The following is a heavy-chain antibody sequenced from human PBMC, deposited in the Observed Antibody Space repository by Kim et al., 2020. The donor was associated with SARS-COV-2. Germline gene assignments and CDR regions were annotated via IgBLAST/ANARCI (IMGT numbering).Heavy chain of an antibody. CDR3: ARAPLGYCSSTSCYHP. V-gene: IGHV3-30*07. J-gene: IGHJ5*02. Sequence: SGKGRFTISRNNSKNTLYLPMTSLRAEDTAVYYCARAPLGYCSSTSCYHPWGQGTLVTVSS. D-gene: IGHD2-2*01.